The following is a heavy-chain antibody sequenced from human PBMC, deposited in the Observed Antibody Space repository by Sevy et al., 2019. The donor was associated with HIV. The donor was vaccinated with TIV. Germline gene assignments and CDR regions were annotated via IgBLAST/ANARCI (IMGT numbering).Heavy chain of an antibody. CDR1: GFNFDDYA. J-gene: IGHJ3*02. V-gene: IGHV3-9*01. CDR2: ISWNSGSI. Sequence: GGSLRLSCAASGFNFDDYAMHWVRQAPGKGLEWVAGISWNSGSIGYADSVKGRFTISRDNAKNSLYLQMNSLRAEDTALYYCAKRGDYGGKGHAFDIWGQGTMVTVSS. CDR3: AKRGDYGGKGHAFDI. D-gene: IGHD4-17*01.